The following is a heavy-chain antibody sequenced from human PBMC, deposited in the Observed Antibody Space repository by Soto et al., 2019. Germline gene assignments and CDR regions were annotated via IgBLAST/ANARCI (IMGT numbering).Heavy chain of an antibody. CDR2: ISYDGSNK. CDR3: ARAMYRGGFDP. Sequence: GSLRLSCAASGFTFSRYAMHWVRQAPGKGLEWVAVISYDGSNKYYADSVKGRFTISRDNSKNTLYLQMNSLRAEDTAVYYCARAMYRGGFDPWGQGTLVTVSS. J-gene: IGHJ5*02. CDR1: GFTFSRYA. V-gene: IGHV3-30-3*01. D-gene: IGHD2-8*01.